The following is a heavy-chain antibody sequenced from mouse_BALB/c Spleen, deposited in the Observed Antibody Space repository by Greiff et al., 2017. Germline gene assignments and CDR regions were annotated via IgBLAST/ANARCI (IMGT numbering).Heavy chain of an antibody. D-gene: IGHD2-1*01. J-gene: IGHJ4*01. V-gene: IGHV5-6-5*01. CDR1: GFTFSSYA. Sequence: EVQRVESGGGLVKPGGSLKLSCAASGFTFSSYAMSWVRQTPEKRLEWVASISSGGSTYYPDSVKGRSTISRDNARNILYLQMSSLRSEDTAMYYCARGRYGNYDAMDYWGQGTSVTVSS. CDR2: ISSGGST. CDR3: ARGRYGNYDAMDY.